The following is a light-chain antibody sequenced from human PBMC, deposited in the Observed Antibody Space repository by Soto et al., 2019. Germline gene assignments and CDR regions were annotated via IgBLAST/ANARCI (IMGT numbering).Light chain of an antibody. J-gene: IGKJ4*01. CDR1: QSVSSSY. CDR2: GAS. CDR3: QQYGSSPLT. Sequence: DIVLTQSPGTLSLSPGERATLSCRASQSVSSSYLAWYQQKPGQAPRLLIYGASIRATGIPDMFSGSGSGKDFTLTISRLEREDFAVYYCQQYGSSPLTFGGGTKVEIK. V-gene: IGKV3-20*01.